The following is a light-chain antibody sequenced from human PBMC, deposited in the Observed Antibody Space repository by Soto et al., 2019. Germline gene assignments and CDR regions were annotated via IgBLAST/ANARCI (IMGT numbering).Light chain of an antibody. J-gene: IGLJ1*01. V-gene: IGLV2-14*01. Sequence: QSVLTQPASVSGSPGQSITISCTGTSSDVGAYNSVSWYQQYPGKAPKLMIYDVSNRPSGVSDRFSGSKSGNTASLTFSGLQAEDEADYYCSSYGSTLFVFGTGTKVTVL. CDR1: SSDVGAYNS. CDR2: DVS. CDR3: SSYGSTLFV.